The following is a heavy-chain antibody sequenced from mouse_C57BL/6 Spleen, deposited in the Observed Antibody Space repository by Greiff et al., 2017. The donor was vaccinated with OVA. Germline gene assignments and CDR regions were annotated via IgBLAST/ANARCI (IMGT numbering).Heavy chain of an antibody. Sequence: EVKLQESGGDLVKPGGSLKLSCAASGFTFSSYGMSWVRQTPDKRLEWVATISSGGSYTYYPDSVKGRFTISRDNAKNTLYLQMSSLKSEDTAMYYCARQGITTVEGFAYWGQGTLVTVSA. CDR3: ARQGITTVEGFAY. J-gene: IGHJ3*01. CDR2: ISSGGSYT. V-gene: IGHV5-6*01. D-gene: IGHD1-1*01. CDR1: GFTFSSYG.